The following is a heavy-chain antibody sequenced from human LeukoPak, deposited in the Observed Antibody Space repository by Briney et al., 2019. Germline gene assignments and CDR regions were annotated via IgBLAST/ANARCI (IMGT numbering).Heavy chain of an antibody. CDR1: GYSFTSYW. D-gene: IGHD1-26*01. Sequence: GESLKISCKGSGYSFTSYWIGWVRQMPGKGLEWMGIIYPGDSDTRYSPSFQGQVTISADKSISTAYLQWSSLKATDTAMYCCARLSGSYLHSYYFDYWGQGTLVTVSS. CDR2: IYPGDSDT. CDR3: ARLSGSYLHSYYFDY. V-gene: IGHV5-51*01. J-gene: IGHJ4*02.